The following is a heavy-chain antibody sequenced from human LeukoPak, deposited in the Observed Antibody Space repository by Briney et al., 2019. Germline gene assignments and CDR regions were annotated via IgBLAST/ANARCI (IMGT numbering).Heavy chain of an antibody. J-gene: IGHJ4*02. CDR2: ISAYNGNT. CDR3: ARGRRDYYDSSGYYSFFLF. Sequence: ASVKVSCKASGYTFTNYGISWVRQAPGQGLEWMGWISAYNGNTNYAQKLQGRVTMTTDTSTSTAYMELRSLRSDDTAVYYCARGRRDYYDSSGYYSFFLFWGQGTLVTVSS. CDR1: GYTFTNYG. D-gene: IGHD3-22*01. V-gene: IGHV1-18*01.